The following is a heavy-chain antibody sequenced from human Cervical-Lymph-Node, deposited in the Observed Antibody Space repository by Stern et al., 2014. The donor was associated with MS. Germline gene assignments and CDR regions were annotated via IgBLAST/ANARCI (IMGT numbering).Heavy chain of an antibody. D-gene: IGHD4-11*01. CDR3: ARERVTRDYYYGMDV. J-gene: IGHJ6*02. CDR2: ISDSGHTI. CDR1: GFTFSRYY. Sequence: VQLVESGGGLVKPGGSLRLSCAASGFTFSRYYMSWIRPAPGKGLEWVSYISDSGHTIYYADSVKGRFSISRDNARNSLYLQMNSLRAEDTAVYYCARERVTRDYYYGMDVWGQGTTVTVSS. V-gene: IGHV3-11*01.